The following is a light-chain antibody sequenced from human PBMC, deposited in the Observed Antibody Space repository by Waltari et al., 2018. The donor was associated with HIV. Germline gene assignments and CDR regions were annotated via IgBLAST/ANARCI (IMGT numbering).Light chain of an antibody. CDR1: SSDLGNYKY. V-gene: IGLV2-14*01. CDR3: SSYTDSSVI. CDR2: EDN. Sequence: QSALTQPASVSGSPGQSIPISCTGASSDLGNYKYVSWYQHHPGIAPKLIIYEDNNRPSGVSNRFSGSKSGKTASLTISGLQAEDESDYYCSSYTDSSVIFGGGTKVTVL. J-gene: IGLJ2*01.